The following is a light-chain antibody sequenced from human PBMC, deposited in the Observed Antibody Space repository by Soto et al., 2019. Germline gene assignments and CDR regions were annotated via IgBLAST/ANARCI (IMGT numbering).Light chain of an antibody. Sequence: DVKMTQSPSTLSASVGDRVTITCRASQSINNYLAWYQLRPGKAPRLLIYYASTLDRGVPSRFSGSGSGTEFTLTISSLQPDDFATYYCQQYASFSPAFGQGTKVGI. V-gene: IGKV1-5*01. CDR3: QQYASFSPA. J-gene: IGKJ1*01. CDR1: QSINNY. CDR2: YAS.